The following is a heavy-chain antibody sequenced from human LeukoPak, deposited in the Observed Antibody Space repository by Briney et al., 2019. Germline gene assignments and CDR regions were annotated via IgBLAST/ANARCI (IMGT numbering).Heavy chain of an antibody. J-gene: IGHJ4*02. CDR1: GYTFTGYY. CDR2: MNPNSGNT. D-gene: IGHD1-26*01. V-gene: IGHV1-8*02. Sequence: ASVKVSCKASGYTFTGYYIHWVRQAPGQGLEWMGWMNPNSGNTGYAQKFQGRVTMTRNTSISTAYMELSSLRSEDTAVYYCATSGSYTSQDYWGQGTLVTVSS. CDR3: ATSGSYTSQDY.